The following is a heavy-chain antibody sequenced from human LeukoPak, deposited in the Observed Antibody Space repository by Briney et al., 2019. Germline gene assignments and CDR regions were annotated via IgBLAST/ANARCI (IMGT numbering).Heavy chain of an antibody. D-gene: IGHD3-3*01. V-gene: IGHV4-4*07. Sequence: ASEPLTLTCTVSGGSISSYYWSWIRQSAGKALEWIGRIYTSGSTNYNPSLKSRVTMSVDTSKNQFSLKLSSVTAADTAVYYCARGEHRIITNNWFDPWGQGTLVTVSS. CDR1: GGSISSYY. J-gene: IGHJ5*02. CDR2: IYTSGST. CDR3: ARGEHRIITNNWFDP.